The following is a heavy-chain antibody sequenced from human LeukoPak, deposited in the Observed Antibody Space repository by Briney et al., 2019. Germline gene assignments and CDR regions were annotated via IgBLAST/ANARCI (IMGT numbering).Heavy chain of an antibody. CDR1: GFSFSDFG. Sequence: PGGSLRLSCAASGFSFSDFGMHWVRQAPGKGLEWVSAISGSGGSTYYADSVKGRFTISRDNSKNTLYLQMNSLRAEDTAVYYCAKGYDYAFDIWGQGTMVTVSS. D-gene: IGHD5-12*01. CDR2: ISGSGGST. CDR3: AKGYDYAFDI. V-gene: IGHV3-23*01. J-gene: IGHJ3*02.